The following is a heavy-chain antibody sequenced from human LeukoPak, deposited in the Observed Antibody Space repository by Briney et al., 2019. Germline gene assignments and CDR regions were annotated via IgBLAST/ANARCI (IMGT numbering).Heavy chain of an antibody. CDR3: ARGTDSLFDY. CDR2: VYYSGST. D-gene: IGHD2-2*01. Sequence: PSETLSLTCTVSGGSISSYYWSWLRQPPGKGLEWIGYVYYSGSTNYNPSLKSRVTISVDTSKNQFSLKLSSVTAADTAVYYCARGTDSLFDYWGQGTLVTVSS. CDR1: GGSISSYY. J-gene: IGHJ4*02. V-gene: IGHV4-59*01.